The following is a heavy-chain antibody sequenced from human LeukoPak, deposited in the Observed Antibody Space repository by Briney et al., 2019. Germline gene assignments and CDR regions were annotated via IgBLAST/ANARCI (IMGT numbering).Heavy chain of an antibody. J-gene: IGHJ6*02. Sequence: GGSLRLSCAASGFTLSSYEMHWVPRSTGKGLEWGSAIGTAGDTYYPGSVKGRFTISRENAKNSLYLQMNSLRAGDTAVYYCARVPWRRDGDYYYYYGMDVWGQGTTVTVSS. CDR3: ARVPWRRDGDYYYYYGMDV. V-gene: IGHV3-13*01. D-gene: IGHD4-17*01. CDR1: GFTLSSYE. CDR2: IGTAGDT.